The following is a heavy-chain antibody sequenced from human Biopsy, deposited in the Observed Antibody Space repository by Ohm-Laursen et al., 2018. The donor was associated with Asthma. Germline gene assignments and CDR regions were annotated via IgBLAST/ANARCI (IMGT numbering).Heavy chain of an antibody. CDR3: ASDFPKDYVRYNFQF. D-gene: IGHD4-17*01. Sequence: SSVKVSCKISGYSLTDLSMHWVRQAPGQGLEWMGGHDHKEGGTVNARRFQGRVTMTEDTSTDTAYMELSSLSSDDTAVYYCASDFPKDYVRYNFQFWGQGTLVTVSS. CDR2: HDHKEGGT. V-gene: IGHV1-24*01. CDR1: GYSLTDLS. J-gene: IGHJ4*02.